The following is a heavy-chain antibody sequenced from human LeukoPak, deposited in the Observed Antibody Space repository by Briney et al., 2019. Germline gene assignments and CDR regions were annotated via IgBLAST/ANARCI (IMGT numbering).Heavy chain of an antibody. J-gene: IGHJ4*02. Sequence: GGSLILSCAASEFTFSSYAMSWVRQAPGKGLEWVSGISGGGGATYYADSVKGRFTISRDNSKNTLYLQMNSLTAEDTAVYYCAKDFYGSGSYYFDYWGQGTLVTVSS. CDR3: AKDFYGSGSYYFDY. D-gene: IGHD3-10*01. V-gene: IGHV3-23*01. CDR2: ISGGGGAT. CDR1: EFTFSSYA.